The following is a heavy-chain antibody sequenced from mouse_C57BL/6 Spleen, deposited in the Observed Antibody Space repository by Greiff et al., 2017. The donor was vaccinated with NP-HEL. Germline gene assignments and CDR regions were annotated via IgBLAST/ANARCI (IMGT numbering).Heavy chain of an antibody. CDR3: ARSLIYDGYYGEFDY. Sequence: QVQLQQPGAELVKPGASVKLSCKASGYTFTSYWMQWVKQRPGQGLEWIGEIDPSDSYTNYNQKFKGKATLTVDTSSSTAYMQLSSLTSEDSAVYYCARSLIYDGYYGEFDYWGQGTTLTVSS. CDR1: GYTFTSYW. D-gene: IGHD2-3*01. V-gene: IGHV1-50*01. CDR2: IDPSDSYT. J-gene: IGHJ2*01.